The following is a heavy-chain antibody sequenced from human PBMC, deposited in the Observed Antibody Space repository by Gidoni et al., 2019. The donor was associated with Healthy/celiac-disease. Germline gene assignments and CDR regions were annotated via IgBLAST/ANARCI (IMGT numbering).Heavy chain of an antibody. CDR3: ARDDRGVGFDP. Sequence: EVQLVESGGGLVQPGGSLRLSCAASGFTFSSYSMNWVRQAPGKGLEWVSYISSSSSTIYYADSVKGRFTISRDNAKNSLYLQMNSLRAEDTAVYYCARDDRGVGFDPWGQGTLVTVSS. CDR2: ISSSSSTI. V-gene: IGHV3-48*01. J-gene: IGHJ5*02. CDR1: GFTFSSYS.